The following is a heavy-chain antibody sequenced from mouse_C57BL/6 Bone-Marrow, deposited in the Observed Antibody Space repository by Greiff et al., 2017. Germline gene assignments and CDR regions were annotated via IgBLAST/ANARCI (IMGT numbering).Heavy chain of an antibody. J-gene: IGHJ3*01. CDR1: GYTFTNYW. D-gene: IGHD2-4*01. V-gene: IGHV1-63*01. Sequence: QVQLKESGAELVRPGTSVKMSCKASGYTFTNYWIGWAKQRPGHGLEWIGDIYPGGGYTNYNEKFKGKATLTADKSSSTAYMQFSSLTSEDSAIYYYASGDYPAWFAYWGQGTLVTVSA. CDR3: ASGDYPAWFAY. CDR2: IYPGGGYT.